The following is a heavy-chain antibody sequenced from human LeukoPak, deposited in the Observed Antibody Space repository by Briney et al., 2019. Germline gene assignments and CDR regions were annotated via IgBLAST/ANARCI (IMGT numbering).Heavy chain of an antibody. J-gene: IGHJ3*02. CDR2: TYSDGTT. Sequence: GGSLRLSCAAPGFTISSSFMTWVRQAPGKGLEWVSVTYSDGTTYYADSVKGRFTISRDNSRNTLDLQMNSLRADDTATYYCAKEKRNLRGARDVFDIWGQGTLVTVSA. CDR3: AKEKRNLRGARDVFDI. D-gene: IGHD1-26*01. CDR1: GFTISSSF. V-gene: IGHV3-53*01.